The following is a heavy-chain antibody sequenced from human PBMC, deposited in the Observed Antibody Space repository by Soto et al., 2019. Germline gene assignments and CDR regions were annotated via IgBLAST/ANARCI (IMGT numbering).Heavy chain of an antibody. V-gene: IGHV1-69*01. CDR1: AGTFTNSI. Sequence: QVHLVQSGPEVKKPGSSVKVSCRASAGTFTNSIISWVRQARGQGLEWLGAIMPVSGAAIYAQIFKGRITITAAESTSTVYMELSSLRSDDTAVYYCARSSTTYYYQSSPYWPDKELDIWGQGTLITVSS. CDR2: IMPVSGAA. CDR3: ARSSTTYYYQSSPYWPDKELDI. J-gene: IGHJ4*02. D-gene: IGHD3-22*01.